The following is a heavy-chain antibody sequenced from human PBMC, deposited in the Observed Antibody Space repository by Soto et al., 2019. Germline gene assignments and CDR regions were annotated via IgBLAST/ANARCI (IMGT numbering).Heavy chain of an antibody. CDR2: ISYHGS. CDR1: GFTFSSYA. D-gene: IGHD2-15*01. J-gene: IGHJ3*02. Sequence: QVQLVESGGGVVQPGRSLRLSCAASGFTFSSYAMHWVRQAPGEGLEWVALISYHGSYYADSVKGRFTISRDNSKNTLYLQMNSLRPEDTAVYDCARGGTLSGGDAFDIWGQGTMVTVS. CDR3: ARGGTLSGGDAFDI. V-gene: IGHV3-30-3*01.